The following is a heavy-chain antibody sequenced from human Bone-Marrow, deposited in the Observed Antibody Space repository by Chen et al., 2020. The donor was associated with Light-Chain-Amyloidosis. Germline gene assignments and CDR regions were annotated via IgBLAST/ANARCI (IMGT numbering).Heavy chain of an antibody. CDR1: GVTFSNYW. J-gene: IGHJ5*02. CDR2: INRHVSVT. V-gene: IGHV3-74*01. D-gene: IGHD5-18*01. CDR3: AGGQYVDTPMLT. Sequence: EVQLVESGGGLVQPGGSLRLSCTASGVTFSNYWMHWVRQVAGKGLVWVSRINRHVSVTAYPDSVECRFTISRDNAKNILYLKMTDLRAEDTAVYYCAGGQYVDTPMLTWGRGALVTVSS.